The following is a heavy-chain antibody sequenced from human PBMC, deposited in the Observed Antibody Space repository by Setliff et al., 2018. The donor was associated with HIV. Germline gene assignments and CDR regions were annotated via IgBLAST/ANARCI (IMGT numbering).Heavy chain of an antibody. CDR2: IIPILGIA. Sequence: ASVKVSCKASGGTFSSYTISWVRQAPGQGLEWMGRIIPILGIANYAQKFQGRVTITADKSTSTVYMELSSLRSEDTAVYYCARGGHGVIVPAAMRNYYYYYYMDVWGKGTTVTVSS. D-gene: IGHD2-2*01. V-gene: IGHV1-69*02. J-gene: IGHJ6*03. CDR1: GGTFSSYT. CDR3: ARGGHGVIVPAAMRNYYYYYYMDV.